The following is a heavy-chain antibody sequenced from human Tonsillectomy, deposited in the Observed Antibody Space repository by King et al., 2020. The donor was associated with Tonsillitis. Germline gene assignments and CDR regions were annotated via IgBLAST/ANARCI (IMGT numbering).Heavy chain of an antibody. CDR1: GGSISSYY. CDR2: IYYSGST. D-gene: IGHD5-18*01. Sequence: VQLQESGPGLVKPSETLSLTCTVSGGSISSYYWNWIRQPPGKGLEWIGYIYYSGSTSYNPSLKRRVTISLDTSKKHFSLKLNSVTAADTAVYYCASGVTAPYDAFDIWGQGTMVIVSS. V-gene: IGHV4-59*08. CDR3: ASGVTAPYDAFDI. J-gene: IGHJ3*02.